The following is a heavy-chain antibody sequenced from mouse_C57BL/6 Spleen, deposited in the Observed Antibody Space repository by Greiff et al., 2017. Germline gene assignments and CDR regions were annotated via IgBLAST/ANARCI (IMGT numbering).Heavy chain of an antibody. D-gene: IGHD1-1*01. CDR3: TSEGTTVVATPHAMDC. CDR1: GFNITDDY. J-gene: IGHJ4*01. V-gene: IGHV14-4*01. CDR2: IDPANGDT. Sequence: EVQLQQSGAELVRPGASVKLSCTASGFNITDDYMHWVKQRPEQGLEWIGWIDPANGDTEYASKFKGKATITADTSSNTAYLQLSSLTSEDTAVYYCTSEGTTVVATPHAMDCWGQGTSVTVSS.